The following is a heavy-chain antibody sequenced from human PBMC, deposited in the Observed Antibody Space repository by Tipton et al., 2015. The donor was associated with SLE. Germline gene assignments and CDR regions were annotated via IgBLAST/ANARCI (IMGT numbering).Heavy chain of an antibody. CDR2: IRYDGSDK. CDR1: GFTFSDYG. D-gene: IGHD1-14*01. Sequence: SGFTFSDYGMHWVRQAPGKGLEWVAFIRYDGSDKDYTDSVKGRFTISRDNSKNTLYLQMNSLRVDDTATYYCAKFEKTTDFYLDSWGQGTLVSVSS. J-gene: IGHJ4*02. V-gene: IGHV3-30*02. CDR3: AKFEKTTDFYLDS.